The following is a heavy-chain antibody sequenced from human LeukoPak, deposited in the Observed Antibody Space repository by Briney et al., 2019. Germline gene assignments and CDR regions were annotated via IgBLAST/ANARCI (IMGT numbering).Heavy chain of an antibody. V-gene: IGHV1-69*13. CDR2: IIPIFGTA. J-gene: IGHJ5*02. CDR1: GGTFSSYA. D-gene: IGHD3-10*01. CDR3: ARGYYGSGSYYNTTNWFDP. Sequence: EASVKVSCKASGGTFSSYAISWVRQAPGQGLEWMGGIIPIFGTANYAQTFQGRVTITADESTSTAYMELSSLRSEDTAVYYCARGYYGSGSYYNTTNWFDPWGQGTLVTVFS.